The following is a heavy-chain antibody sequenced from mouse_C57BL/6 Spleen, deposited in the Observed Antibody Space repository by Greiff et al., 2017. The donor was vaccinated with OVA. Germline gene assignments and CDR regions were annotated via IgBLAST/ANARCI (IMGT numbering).Heavy chain of an antibody. CDR2: ISSGSSTI. Sequence: EVQLQESGGGLVKPGGSLKLSCAASGFTFSDYGMHWVRQAPEKGLEWVAYISSGSSTIYYADTVKGRFTISRDNAKNTLFLQMTSLRSEDTAMYYCARQGDDGYYVAWFAYWGQGTLVTVSA. CDR1: GFTFSDYG. J-gene: IGHJ3*01. V-gene: IGHV5-17*01. CDR3: ARQGDDGYYVAWFAY. D-gene: IGHD2-3*01.